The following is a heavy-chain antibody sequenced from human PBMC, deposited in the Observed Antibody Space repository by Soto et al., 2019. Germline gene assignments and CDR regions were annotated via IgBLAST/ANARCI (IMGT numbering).Heavy chain of an antibody. CDR3: AREGPSTYYYFGMDV. V-gene: IGHV1-18*01. Sequence: QVQLVQSRGEVKKPGASVKVSCKTSGYSFTTYGISWVRQAPGQGLEWMGWSSGYNGNTDYAQKLKGRPTMTPDTSTSTAYVELRSLTSDETAVYYCAREGPSTYYYFGMDVWGQGSTVTVSS. CDR1: GYSFTTYG. J-gene: IGHJ6*02. D-gene: IGHD6-6*01. CDR2: SSGYNGNT.